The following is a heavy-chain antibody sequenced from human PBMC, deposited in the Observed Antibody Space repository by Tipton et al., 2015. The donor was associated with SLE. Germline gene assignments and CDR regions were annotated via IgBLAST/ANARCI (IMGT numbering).Heavy chain of an antibody. CDR1: GFTFSNYE. Sequence: GSLRLSCAASGFTFSNYEMNWVRQAPGKGLEWVSYISSSGSTIYYADSVKGRFTISRDNAKNSLYLQMNSLRAEDTAAYYCARNIGGGSYYFDYWGQGTLVTVSS. CDR2: ISSSGSTI. D-gene: IGHD1-26*01. J-gene: IGHJ4*02. V-gene: IGHV3-48*03. CDR3: ARNIGGGSYYFDY.